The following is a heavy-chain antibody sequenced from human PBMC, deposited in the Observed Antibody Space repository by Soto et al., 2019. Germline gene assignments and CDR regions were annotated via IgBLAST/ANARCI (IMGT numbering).Heavy chain of an antibody. Sequence: ASVKVSCKASGYTFTSYDINWVRQATGQGLEWMGWMNPNSGNTGYAQRFQGRVTMTRNTSISTAYMELSSLRSEDTAVYYCAKIDFWSGYYTFDYWGQGTLVTVS. CDR3: AKIDFWSGYYTFDY. D-gene: IGHD3-3*01. V-gene: IGHV1-8*01. CDR2: MNPNSGNT. J-gene: IGHJ4*02. CDR1: GYTFTSYD.